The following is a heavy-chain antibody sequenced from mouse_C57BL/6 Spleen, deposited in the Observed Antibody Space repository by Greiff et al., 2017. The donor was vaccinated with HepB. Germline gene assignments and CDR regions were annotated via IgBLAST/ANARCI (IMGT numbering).Heavy chain of an antibody. V-gene: IGHV5-6-3*01. CDR1: GFTFSSYG. CDR2: INSNGGST. CDR3: ARMARTIN. Sequence: EVQVVESGGGLVQPGGSLKLSCAASGFTFSSYGMSWVRQTPDKRLELVATINSNGGSTYYPDSVKGRFTISRDNAKNTLYLQMSSLKSGDTAMYYCARMARTINWDQGTTLTVSS. J-gene: IGHJ2*01.